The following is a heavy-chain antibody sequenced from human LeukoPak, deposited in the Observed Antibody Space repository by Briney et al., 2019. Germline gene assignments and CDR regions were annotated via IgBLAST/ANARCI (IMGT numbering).Heavy chain of an antibody. V-gene: IGHV1-24*01. Sequence: AASVKVSCKVSGYTLTELSMHWVRQAPGKGLEWMGGFDPEDGETIYAQKFQGRVTMTEDTSTDTAYMELSSLRSEDTVVYYCATAKYGSGSYWWYYYYGMDVWGQGTTVTVSS. D-gene: IGHD3-10*01. J-gene: IGHJ6*02. CDR2: FDPEDGET. CDR3: ATAKYGSGSYWWYYYYGMDV. CDR1: GYTLTELS.